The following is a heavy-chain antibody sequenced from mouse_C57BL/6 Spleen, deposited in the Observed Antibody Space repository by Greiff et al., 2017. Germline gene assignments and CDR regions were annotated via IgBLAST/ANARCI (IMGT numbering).Heavy chain of an antibody. Sequence: EVQLQQSGPELVKPGASVKISCKASGYTFTDYYMNWVKQSHGKSLEWIGDINPNNGGTSYNQKFKGKATLTVDKSSSTAYMELRSLTSEDSAVYYCARWGTYYGSSPAWFAYWAQGTLVTVSA. J-gene: IGHJ3*01. V-gene: IGHV1-26*01. D-gene: IGHD1-1*01. CDR1: GYTFTDYY. CDR3: ARWGTYYGSSPAWFAY. CDR2: INPNNGGT.